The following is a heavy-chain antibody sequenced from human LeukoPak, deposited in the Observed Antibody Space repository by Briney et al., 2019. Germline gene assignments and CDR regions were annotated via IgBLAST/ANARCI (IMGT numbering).Heavy chain of an antibody. D-gene: IGHD3-9*01. J-gene: IGHJ4*02. Sequence: GGSLRLSCEASGFTFSSYAMSWVPQAPGKGLEWVSAISGSGGSTYYADSVKGRFTISRDNSKNTLYLQMNSLRAEDTAVYYCAKSPYYDILTGYYPFDYWGQGTLVTVSS. CDR3: AKSPYYDILTGYYPFDY. CDR1: GFTFSSYA. CDR2: ISGSGGST. V-gene: IGHV3-23*01.